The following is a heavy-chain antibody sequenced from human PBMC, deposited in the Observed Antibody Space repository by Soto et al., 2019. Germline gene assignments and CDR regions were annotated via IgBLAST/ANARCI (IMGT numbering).Heavy chain of an antibody. CDR3: ARGLLAYFGMDV. J-gene: IGHJ6*02. CDR1: GYSFTNYD. Sequence: QLVQSGAEVKKPGASVKVSCKASGYSFTNYDISWVRQAPGQGLEWMAWISAHNGNKHNAEKFQGRFSTTTDTSTSTAYMEVRTLKTDDTAVYYCARGLLAYFGMDVWGQGTTVTVS. CDR2: ISAHNGNK. V-gene: IGHV1-18*01. D-gene: IGHD1-26*01.